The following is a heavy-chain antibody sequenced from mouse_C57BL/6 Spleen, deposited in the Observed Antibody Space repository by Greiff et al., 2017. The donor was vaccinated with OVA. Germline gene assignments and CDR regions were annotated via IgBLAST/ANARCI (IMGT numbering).Heavy chain of an antibody. CDR3: AREGQGVMDY. J-gene: IGHJ4*01. V-gene: IGHV5-4*01. Sequence: EVQGVESGGGLVKPGGSLKLSCAASGFTFSSYAMSWVRQTPEKRLEWVATISDGGSYTYYPDNVKGRFTISRDNAKNNLYLQMSHLKSEDTAMYYCAREGQGVMDYWGQGTSVTVSS. CDR2: ISDGGSYT. CDR1: GFTFSSYA.